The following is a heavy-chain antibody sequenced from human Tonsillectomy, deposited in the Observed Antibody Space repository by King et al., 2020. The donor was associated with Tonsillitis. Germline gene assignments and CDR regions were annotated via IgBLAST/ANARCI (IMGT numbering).Heavy chain of an antibody. V-gene: IGHV4-34*01. CDR3: ARGGPDSLPTSVSDAFDI. CDR1: GVSFSDYY. CDR2: INHGGST. J-gene: IGHJ3*02. Sequence: VQLQQWGAGLLRPSETLSLTCAVYGVSFSDYYWNWIRQSPGKGLEWIGEINHGGSTNYNPSLKSRVATSVDSSKNQFSLKLNSVTAADTAVYYCARGGPDSLPTSVSDAFDIWGQGTMVTVSS. D-gene: IGHD2-2*01.